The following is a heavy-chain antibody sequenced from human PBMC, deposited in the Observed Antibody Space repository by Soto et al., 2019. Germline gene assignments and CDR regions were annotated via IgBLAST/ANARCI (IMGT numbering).Heavy chain of an antibody. CDR3: AKKGGGASIDFWRANWFDP. V-gene: IGHV1-69*06. D-gene: IGHD3-3*01. CDR2: IIPIFGGP. CDR1: GGMFSDYT. Sequence: QVQLVQSGAVVKKPGSSVTVSCKASGGMFSDYTISWVRQAPGQGLEWMGGIIPIFGGPHYAQKFQGRVTITADRPTSAVYWGLRDLTSEDTAVYYWAKKGGGASIDFWRANWFDPWGQGTLVTVSS. J-gene: IGHJ5*02.